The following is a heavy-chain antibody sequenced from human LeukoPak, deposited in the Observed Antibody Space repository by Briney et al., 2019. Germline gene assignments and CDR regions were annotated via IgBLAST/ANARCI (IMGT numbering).Heavy chain of an antibody. CDR2: ISYDGSNK. CDR1: GFTFSSYA. Sequence: GGSLRLSCAASGFTFSSYAMHWVRQAPGKGLEWVAIISYDGSNKYYADSVKGRFTISRDNSKNTLYLQMNSLRAEDTAVYYCAKVMDGQQLVLGYFDYWGQGTLVTVSS. V-gene: IGHV3-30*04. J-gene: IGHJ4*02. CDR3: AKVMDGQQLVLGYFDY. D-gene: IGHD6-13*01.